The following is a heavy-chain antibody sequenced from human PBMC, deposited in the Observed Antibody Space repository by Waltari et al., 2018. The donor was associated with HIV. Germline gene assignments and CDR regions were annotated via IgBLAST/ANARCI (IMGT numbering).Heavy chain of an antibody. CDR3: VRDGLQDELLWFGELLWGWFDP. CDR2: IWHDGINV. J-gene: IGHJ5*02. D-gene: IGHD3-10*01. V-gene: IGHV3-33*01. CDR1: GFHFTSHG. Sequence: QEQLVESGGGVVQPGRSLRLSCTASGFHFTSHGMHWVRQAPGRGLEWVAVIWHDGINVSYEESVKGRFTISRDNSKNTLYLQMNSLRVEDTAVYYCVRDGLQDELLWFGELLWGWFDPWGQGTLVSVS.